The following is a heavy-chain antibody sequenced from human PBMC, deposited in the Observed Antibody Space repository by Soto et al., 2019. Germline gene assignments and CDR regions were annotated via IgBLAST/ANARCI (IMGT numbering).Heavy chain of an antibody. D-gene: IGHD2-2*02. CDR3: ARGGIVVVPAAIESYWFDP. J-gene: IGHJ5*02. CDR2: INPSGGST. V-gene: IGHV1-46*03. Sequence: ASVKVSCKASGYTFTSYYMHWVRQAPGQGLEWMGIINPSGGSTSYAQKFQGRVTMTRDTSTSTVCMELSSLRSEDTAVYYCARGGIVVVPAAIESYWFDPWGQGTLVTVSS. CDR1: GYTFTSYY.